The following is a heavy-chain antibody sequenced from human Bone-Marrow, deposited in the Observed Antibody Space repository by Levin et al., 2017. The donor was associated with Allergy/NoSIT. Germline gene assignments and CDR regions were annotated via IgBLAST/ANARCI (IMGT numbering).Heavy chain of an antibody. CDR2: INHSGST. CDR1: GGSFSGYY. Sequence: PSETLSLTCAVYGGSFSGYYWSWIRQPPGKGLEWIGEINHSGSTNYNPSLKSRVTISVDTSKNQFSLKLSSVTAADTAVYYCARKGYVRNFDYWGQGTLVTVSS. J-gene: IGHJ4*02. V-gene: IGHV4-34*01. CDR3: ARKGYVRNFDY. D-gene: IGHD5-12*01.